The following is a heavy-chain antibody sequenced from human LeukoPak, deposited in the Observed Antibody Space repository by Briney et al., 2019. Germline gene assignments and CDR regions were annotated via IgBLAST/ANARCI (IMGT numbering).Heavy chain of an antibody. CDR3: ARQPYDSSGYYFDY. CDR2: IYHSGST. J-gene: IGHJ4*02. CDR1: GYSISSGYC. V-gene: IGHV4-38-2*01. D-gene: IGHD3-22*01. Sequence: SETLSLTCAVSGYSISSGYCWGWIRQPPGKGLEWIGSIYHSGSTYYNPSLKSRVTISVDTSKNQFSLKLSSVTAADTAVYYCARQPYDSSGYYFDYWGQGTLVTVSS.